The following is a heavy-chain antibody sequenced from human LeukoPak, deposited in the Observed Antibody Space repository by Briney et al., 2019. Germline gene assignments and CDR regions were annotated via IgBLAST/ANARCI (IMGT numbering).Heavy chain of an antibody. CDR1: GNTFTSYG. CDR3: ARVVGLTGYSSSWYSGYYYYMDV. Sequence: ASVKVSCKASGNTFTSYGISWVRQAPGQGLEWMGWISAYSGNTNYAQKLQGRVIMTTDTSTSTAYMELRSLRSDDTAVYYCARVVGLTGYSSSWYSGYYYYMDVWGKGTTVTVSS. CDR2: ISAYSGNT. D-gene: IGHD6-13*01. V-gene: IGHV1-18*01. J-gene: IGHJ6*03.